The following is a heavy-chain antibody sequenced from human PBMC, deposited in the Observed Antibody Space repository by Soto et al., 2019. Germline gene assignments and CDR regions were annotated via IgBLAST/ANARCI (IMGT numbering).Heavy chain of an antibody. CDR2: ITGGSGGT. V-gene: IGHV3-23*01. CDR3: VKDRMAYNSVWDPFDI. Sequence: EVQLLESGGGLVQPGGSLRLSCAASGFTFSSFAMSWVRQAPGKGLEWVSAITGGSGGTYYADSVKGRFTISRDDSKNTLLLQMNSLRAEDTAVYYCVKDRMAYNSVWDPFDIWGQGTMVTVSS. CDR1: GFTFSSFA. D-gene: IGHD1-20*01. J-gene: IGHJ3*02.